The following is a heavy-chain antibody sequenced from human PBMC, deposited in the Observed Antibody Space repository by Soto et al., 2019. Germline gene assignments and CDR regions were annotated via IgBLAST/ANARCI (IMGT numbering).Heavy chain of an antibody. CDR1: GGSFSGYY. Sequence: QVQLQQWGAGLLKPSETLSLTCAVYGGSFSGYYWSWIRQPPGKGLEWIGEINHSGSTNYNPSLXSRVTISVDTXXNXFXXKLSSVTAADTAVYYCAREHIVVVTASRDYYGMDVWGQGTTVTVSS. J-gene: IGHJ6*02. V-gene: IGHV4-34*01. CDR3: AREHIVVVTASRDYYGMDV. D-gene: IGHD2-21*02. CDR2: INHSGST.